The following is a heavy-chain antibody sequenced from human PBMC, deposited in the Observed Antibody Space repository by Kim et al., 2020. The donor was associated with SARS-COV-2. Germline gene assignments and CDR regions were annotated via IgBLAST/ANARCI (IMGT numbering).Heavy chain of an antibody. CDR3: AKDPGELLFDY. J-gene: IGHJ4*02. V-gene: IGHV3-23*01. D-gene: IGHD3-10*01. Sequence: YYADSVKGRLTISRDNSKNTLYLKMNSLRAEDTAVYYCAKDPGELLFDYWGQGTLVTVSS.